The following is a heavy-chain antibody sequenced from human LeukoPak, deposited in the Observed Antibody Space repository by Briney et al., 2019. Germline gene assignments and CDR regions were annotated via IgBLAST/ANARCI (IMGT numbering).Heavy chain of an antibody. Sequence: TLSLTCTVSGDSVKNRAYYWSWIRQHPGKGLEWIGYVYNSGSTSYNPSLKSRVTILADTSKNQFSLNLSSVTAADTAVYYCARSRVPDYWGQGILVSVSS. J-gene: IGHJ4*02. CDR1: GDSVKNRAYY. CDR3: ARSRVPDY. CDR2: VYNSGST. V-gene: IGHV4-31*03.